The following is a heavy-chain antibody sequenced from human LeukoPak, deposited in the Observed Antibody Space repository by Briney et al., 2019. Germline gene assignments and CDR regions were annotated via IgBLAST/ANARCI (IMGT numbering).Heavy chain of an antibody. CDR3: ARLSRSGNIVGATVYFDY. D-gene: IGHD1-26*01. CDR2: IYYSGST. V-gene: IGHV4-39*01. Sequence: SETLSLTCTVSGGSISSSSYYWGWLRQPPGKGLEWIGSIYYSGSTYYNPSLKSRVTISVDTSKNQFSLKLSSVTAADTAVYYCARLSRSGNIVGATVYFDYWGQGTLVTVSS. CDR1: GGSISSSSYY. J-gene: IGHJ4*02.